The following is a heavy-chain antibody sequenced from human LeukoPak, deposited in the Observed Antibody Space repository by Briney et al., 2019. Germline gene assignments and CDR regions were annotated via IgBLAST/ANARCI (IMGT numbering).Heavy chain of an antibody. Sequence: ASVKVSCKASGYTFTSYYMHWVRQAPGQGLEWMGIINPSGGSTSYAQKFQGRVTMTRDTSTSTVHMELSSLRSEDTAVYYCARGYGGTHAFDIWGQGTMVTISS. V-gene: IGHV1-46*01. J-gene: IGHJ3*02. CDR2: INPSGGST. D-gene: IGHD4-23*01. CDR3: ARGYGGTHAFDI. CDR1: GYTFTSYY.